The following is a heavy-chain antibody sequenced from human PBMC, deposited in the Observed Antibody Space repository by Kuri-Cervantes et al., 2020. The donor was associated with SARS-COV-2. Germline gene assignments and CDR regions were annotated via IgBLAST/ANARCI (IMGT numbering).Heavy chain of an antibody. CDR1: GYTFTSYY. Sequence: SVKVSCKASGYTFTSYYMHWVRQAPGQGLEWMGGIIPIFGTANYAQKFQGRVTITTDESTSTVYMELSSLRSEDTAVYYCARSSLGYCSGGSCSDWFDPWGQGTLVTVSS. V-gene: IGHV1-69*05. D-gene: IGHD2-15*01. CDR3: ARSSLGYCSGGSCSDWFDP. J-gene: IGHJ5*02. CDR2: IIPIFGTA.